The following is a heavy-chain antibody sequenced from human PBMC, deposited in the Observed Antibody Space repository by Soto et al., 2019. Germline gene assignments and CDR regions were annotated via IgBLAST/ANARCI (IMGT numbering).Heavy chain of an antibody. Sequence: QVQLVQSGAEVKKPGSSVKVSCKASVGSFSSYIISWVRQAPGQGLGWMGRIIPIRGIADYEQKFQDRVTITADNSTGTVYYELSSLTSEDTAVYYCARVRDVLTYCLDYWGQGTLVTVSS. CDR2: IIPIRGIA. CDR3: ARVRDVLTYCLDY. D-gene: IGHD3-9*01. J-gene: IGHJ4*02. CDR1: VGSFSSYI. V-gene: IGHV1-69*02.